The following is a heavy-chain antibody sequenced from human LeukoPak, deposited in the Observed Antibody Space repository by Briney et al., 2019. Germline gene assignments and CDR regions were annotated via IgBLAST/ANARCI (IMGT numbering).Heavy chain of an antibody. J-gene: IGHJ4*02. D-gene: IGHD3-3*01. CDR3: ARVKDFWSGYPSPVDY. CDR1: GFTFSSYN. CDR2: ISSSSNYI. Sequence: GGSLRLSCAASGFTFSSYNMNWVRQAPGKGLEWVSSISSSSNYIYYADSVKGRFTISRDNAKNSLYLQMNSLRAEDKAVYYCARVKDFWSGYPSPVDYWGQGTLVTVSS. V-gene: IGHV3-21*01.